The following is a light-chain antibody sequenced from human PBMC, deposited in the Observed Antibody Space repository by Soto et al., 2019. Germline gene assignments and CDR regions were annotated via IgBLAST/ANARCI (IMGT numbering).Light chain of an antibody. CDR3: LQDYDFPYT. Sequence: DIQMTQSPSSLSASVGDRVTITCQASQDISNYLNWYQQKPGKAPKLLIYDASTLHAGVPSTFTGSGSGTDFTLTINDLQPEDVATYFCLQDYDFPYTFGQGTKVDIK. J-gene: IGKJ2*01. CDR2: DAS. CDR1: QDISNY. V-gene: IGKV1-33*01.